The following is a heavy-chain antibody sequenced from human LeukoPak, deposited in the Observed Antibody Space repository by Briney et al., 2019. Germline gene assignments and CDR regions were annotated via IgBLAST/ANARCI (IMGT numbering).Heavy chain of an antibody. CDR2: IYYSGST. CDR1: GGSISSSSYY. D-gene: IGHD1-26*01. CDR3: ARESEVGGGNSAFGY. Sequence: SETLSLTCTVSGGSISSSSYYWGWIRQPPGKGLEWIGSIYYSGSTYYNPSLKSRVTISVDTSKNQFSLKLSSVTAADTAVYYCARESEVGGGNSAFGYWGQGTLVTVSS. V-gene: IGHV4-39*07. J-gene: IGHJ4*02.